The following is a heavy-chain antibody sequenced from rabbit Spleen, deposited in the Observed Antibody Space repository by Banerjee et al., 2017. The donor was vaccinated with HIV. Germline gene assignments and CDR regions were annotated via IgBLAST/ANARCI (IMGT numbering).Heavy chain of an antibody. J-gene: IGHJ3*01. CDR2: IDPVFGSA. CDR1: GFTISSSYW. Sequence: QEQLEESGGDLVKPGSSLTLTCTASGFTISSSYWICWVRQAPGKGLEWIGYIDPVFGSAYYASWVNGRFSISRENTQNTVSLQLNSLTAADTATYFCARGGGLWGQGTLVTVS. CDR3: ARGGGL. V-gene: IGHV1S45*01.